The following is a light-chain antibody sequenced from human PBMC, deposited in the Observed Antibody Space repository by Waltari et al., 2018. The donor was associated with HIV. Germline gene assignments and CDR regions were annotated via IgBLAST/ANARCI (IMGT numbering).Light chain of an antibody. V-gene: IGLV2-11*01. J-gene: IGLJ3*02. CDR3: CSYAGSYTLV. CDR2: DVT. CDR1: SSAVGGYKY. Sequence: SALTQPRSVSGSPGQSVTISCTGTSSAVGGYKYVSWYQQHPAKAPKLMIYDVTKRPSGVHDRFSGSKSVNTASLTISGLEAEDEADYYCCSYAGSYTLVFGGGTKLTVL.